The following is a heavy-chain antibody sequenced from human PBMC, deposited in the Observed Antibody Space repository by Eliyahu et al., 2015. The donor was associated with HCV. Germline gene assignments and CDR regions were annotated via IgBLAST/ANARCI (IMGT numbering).Heavy chain of an antibody. J-gene: IGHJ4*02. Sequence: TFTSYGISWVRQAPGQGLEWMGWISAYNGNTNYAQKLQGRVTMTTDTSTSTAYMELRSLRSDDTAVYYCARGGCSGGSCYYSLDYWGQGTLVTVSS. CDR3: ARGGCSGGSCYYSLDY. D-gene: IGHD2-15*01. CDR2: ISAYNGNT. V-gene: IGHV1-18*01. CDR1: TFTSYG.